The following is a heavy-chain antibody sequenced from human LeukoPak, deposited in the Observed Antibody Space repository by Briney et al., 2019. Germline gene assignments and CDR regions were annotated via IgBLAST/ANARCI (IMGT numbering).Heavy chain of an antibody. V-gene: IGHV1-2*02. CDR1: GYTLTELS. Sequence: ASVKVSCKVSGYTLTELSMHWVRQAPGQGLEWVGWINPNSGGTNYAQKFQGRVTMTRDTSISTAYMELSRLRSDDTAVYYCARDVRITMVRGVILGYYYYYMDVWGKGTTVTVSS. J-gene: IGHJ6*03. D-gene: IGHD3-10*01. CDR2: INPNSGGT. CDR3: ARDVRITMVRGVILGYYYYYMDV.